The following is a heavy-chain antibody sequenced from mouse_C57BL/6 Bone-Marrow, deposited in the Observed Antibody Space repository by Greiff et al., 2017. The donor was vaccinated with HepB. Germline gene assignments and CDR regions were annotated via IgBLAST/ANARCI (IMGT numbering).Heavy chain of an antibody. Sequence: EVKLMESGAELVRPGASVKLSCTAPGFNIKDDYMHWVKQRPEQGLEWIGWIDPENGDTEYASKFQGKATITADTSSNTAYLQLSSLTSEDTAVYYCTTGWAWFAYWGQGTLVTVSA. J-gene: IGHJ3*01. D-gene: IGHD3-3*01. V-gene: IGHV14-4*01. CDR3: TTGWAWFAY. CDR2: IDPENGDT. CDR1: GFNIKDDY.